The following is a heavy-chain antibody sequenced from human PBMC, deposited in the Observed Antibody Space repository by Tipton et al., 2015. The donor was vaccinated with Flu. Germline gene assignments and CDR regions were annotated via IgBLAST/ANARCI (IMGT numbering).Heavy chain of an antibody. V-gene: IGHV4-59*08. CDR3: ARVDTWNVVG. J-gene: IGHJ4*02. D-gene: IGHD1-20*01. CDR1: GFTFSGYY. CDR2: IYYSGSV. Sequence: QLVQSGGGLVKPGGSLRLSCAASGFTFSGYYMSWIRQAPGKGLEWVGRIYYSGSVNYNPSLKSRLTISIDLPKNQFSLKLSSVTAADTAVYYCARVDTWNVVGWGQGALVTVSS.